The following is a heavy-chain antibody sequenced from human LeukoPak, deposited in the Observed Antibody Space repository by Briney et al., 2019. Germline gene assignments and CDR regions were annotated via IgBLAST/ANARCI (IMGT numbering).Heavy chain of an antibody. CDR1: GYTFTSYY. V-gene: IGHV1-46*01. CDR3: AREGFPPKISDFWSGLGPYYYYGMDV. J-gene: IGHJ6*02. Sequence: ASVKVSCKTSGYTFTSYYMHWVRQAPGQGLEWMGIINPSGGSTSYTQESQGRVTMTRDTSTSTVYMELSSLRSEDTAVYYCAREGFPPKISDFWSGLGPYYYYGMDVWGQGTTVTVSS. D-gene: IGHD3-3*01. CDR2: INPSGGST.